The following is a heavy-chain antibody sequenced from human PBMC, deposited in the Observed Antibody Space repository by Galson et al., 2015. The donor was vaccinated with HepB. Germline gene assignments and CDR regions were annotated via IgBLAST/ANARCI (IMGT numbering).Heavy chain of an antibody. Sequence: CAISGDSVSSNSAAWNRIRQSPSRGLEWLGRTYYRSKWYNDYAVSVKSRIIINPDTSKNQFSLQLNSVTPEDTAVYYCARGWGYWFDPWGQGTLVTVSS. D-gene: IGHD3-16*01. CDR2: TYYRSKWYN. V-gene: IGHV6-1*01. J-gene: IGHJ5*02. CDR1: GDSVSSNSAA. CDR3: ARGWGYWFDP.